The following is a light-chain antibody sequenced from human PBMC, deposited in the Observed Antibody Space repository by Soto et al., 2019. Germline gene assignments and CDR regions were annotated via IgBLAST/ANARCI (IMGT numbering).Light chain of an antibody. CDR3: KQTGRSRT. V-gene: IGKV2D-29*01. Sequence: IVMAQTPLSLSFTPGQPASISCNSSQILLHSDGKTYLYWYLQKPGQPPRLLIYEVSTRFTGVPDRFSGSGSGTDFTLNISGLEAEDGVVYYWKQTGRSRTFGQGPRLEIK. CDR2: EVS. CDR1: QILLHSDGKTY. J-gene: IGKJ5*01.